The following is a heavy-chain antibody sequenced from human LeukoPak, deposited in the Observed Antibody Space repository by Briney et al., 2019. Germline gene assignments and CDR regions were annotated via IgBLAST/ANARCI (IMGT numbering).Heavy chain of an antibody. J-gene: IGHJ4*02. CDR3: ARPRRNYGDQPLYYFDY. CDR1: GGSFSGYY. V-gene: IGHV4-34*01. CDR2: INHSGST. D-gene: IGHD4-17*01. Sequence: PSETLSLTCAVYGGSFSGYYWSWIRQPPGKGLEWIGEINHSGSTNYNPSLKSRVTISVDTSKNQFSLKPSSVTAADTAVYYCARPRRNYGDQPLYYFDYWGQGTLVTVSS.